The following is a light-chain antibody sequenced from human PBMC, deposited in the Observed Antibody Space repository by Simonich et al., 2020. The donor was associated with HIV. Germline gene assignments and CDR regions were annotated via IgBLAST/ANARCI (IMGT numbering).Light chain of an antibody. J-gene: IGLJ3*02. CDR3: SSYTSGSTWV. Sequence: QSALTQPASVSGSPGQSITISCTGTSSDVGGYNYVSWYQQHPGKAPKLMSYDVSKRPSGVSNRFSGSKSGNTASLTISGLQAEDEADYYCSSYTSGSTWVFGGGTKLTVL. CDR1: SSDVGGYNY. V-gene: IGLV2-14*01. CDR2: DVS.